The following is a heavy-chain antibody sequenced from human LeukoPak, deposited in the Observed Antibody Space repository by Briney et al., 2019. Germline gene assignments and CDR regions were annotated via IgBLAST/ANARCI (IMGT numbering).Heavy chain of an antibody. Sequence: SETLSLTCTVTGYTISTNRHYWGWIRQPPGKGLEGIVTTHYSGSPYYNPSLRSRVSMSVDTSKTHFSLNLTSVTAADTAVYYCASCSSWSPDSCYGMDVWGQGTTVTVSS. V-gene: IGHV4-39*07. J-gene: IGHJ6*02. D-gene: IGHD6-13*01. CDR1: GYTISTNRHY. CDR3: ASCSSWSPDSCYGMDV. CDR2: THYSGSP.